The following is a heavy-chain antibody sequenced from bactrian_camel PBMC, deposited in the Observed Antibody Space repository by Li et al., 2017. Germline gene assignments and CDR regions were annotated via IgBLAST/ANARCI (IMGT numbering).Heavy chain of an antibody. CDR2: IFTGGGNT. Sequence: QVQLVESGGGSVQAGGSLRLSCSAARHRYSNNCMGWFRQPPGKAREGIATIFTGGGNTYYADSVKGRFTISGDNAKNSVYLQMNSLKLEDTAMYYCAAAWVGGSRLEPRAYHYWGPGTQVTVS. J-gene: IGHJ4*01. D-gene: IGHD2*01. CDR3: AAAWVGGSRLEPRAYHY. V-gene: IGHV3S54*01. CDR1: RHRYSNNC.